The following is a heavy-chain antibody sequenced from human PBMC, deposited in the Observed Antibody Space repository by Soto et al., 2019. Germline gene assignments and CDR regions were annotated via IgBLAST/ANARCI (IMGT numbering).Heavy chain of an antibody. D-gene: IGHD3-9*01. CDR1: GYTFTSYG. CDR2: ISAYNGNT. V-gene: IGHV1-18*01. J-gene: IGHJ5*02. Sequence: ASVKVSCKASGYTFTSYGISWVRQAPGQGLEWMGWISAYNGNTNCAQKLQGRVTMTTDTSTSTAYMELRSLRSDDTAVYYCARYYDILTGYFAWSNWFDPWGQGTLVTVSS. CDR3: ARYYDILTGYFAWSNWFDP.